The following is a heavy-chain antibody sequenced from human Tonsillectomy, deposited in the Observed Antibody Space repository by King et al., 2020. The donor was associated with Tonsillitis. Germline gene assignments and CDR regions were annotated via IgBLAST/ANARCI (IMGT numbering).Heavy chain of an antibody. CDR3: ARVTTALTWYFDL. CDR1: GGSISSYY. CDR2: IYYSGST. V-gene: IGHV4-59*01. Sequence: QLQESGPGLVKPSETLSLTCTVSGGSISSYYWSWIRQPPGKGLEWIGYIYYSGSTNYNPSLKSRVTISVDTSKNQFSLKLSSVTAADTAVYYCARVTTALTWYFDLWGRGTLVTVSS. J-gene: IGHJ2*01. D-gene: IGHD3-22*01.